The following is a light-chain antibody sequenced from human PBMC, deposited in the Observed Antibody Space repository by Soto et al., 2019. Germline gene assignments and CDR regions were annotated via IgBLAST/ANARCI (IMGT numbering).Light chain of an antibody. CDR1: QSVSSY. V-gene: IGKV3-11*01. CDR2: DSS. Sequence: EIVLTQSPATLSLSPGERATLSCRASQSVSSYLAWYQQKPGQAPRLLIYDSSNRATGIPARFSGSGSGTDFTXTISSLEPEDFSVYYCQQRRNWPRLTFGGGTKVEIK. J-gene: IGKJ4*01. CDR3: QQRRNWPRLT.